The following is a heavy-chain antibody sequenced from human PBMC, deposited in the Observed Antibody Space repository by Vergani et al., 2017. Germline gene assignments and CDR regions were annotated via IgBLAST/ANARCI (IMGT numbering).Heavy chain of an antibody. V-gene: IGHV4-59*01. D-gene: IGHD4-11*01. CDR2: IYYSGST. Sequence: QVQLQESGPGLVKPSETLSLTCTVSAGSISSYYWSWIRQPPGKGLEWIGYIYYSGSTNYNPSLKSRVTISVDTSKNQFSLKLSSVTAADTAVYYCAGVPPGLHSRREGYYYYYMDVWGKGTTVTVSS. CDR1: AGSISSYY. J-gene: IGHJ6*03. CDR3: AGVPPGLHSRREGYYYYYMDV.